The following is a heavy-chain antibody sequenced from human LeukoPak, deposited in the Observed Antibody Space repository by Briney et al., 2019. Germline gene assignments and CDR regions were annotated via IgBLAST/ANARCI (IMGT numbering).Heavy chain of an antibody. CDR1: GFTFSSYW. D-gene: IGHD1-26*01. J-gene: IGHJ4*02. CDR3: ARDRYSGSYSDY. V-gene: IGHV3-74*01. CDR2: INSDGSST. Sequence: GGSLRLSCAASGFTFSSYWMHWVRQAPGRGLVWVSRINSDGSSTSYADSVKGRFTISRDNATNTLYLQMNSLRAEDTAVYYCARDRYSGSYSDYWGQGTLVTVSS.